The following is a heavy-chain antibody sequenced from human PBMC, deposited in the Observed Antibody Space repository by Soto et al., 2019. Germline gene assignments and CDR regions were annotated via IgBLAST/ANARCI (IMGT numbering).Heavy chain of an antibody. J-gene: IGHJ4*02. D-gene: IGHD2-21*02. CDR3: ARLVVTSASPFYYFDY. CDR1: GGSISSGGYY. V-gene: IGHV4-31*03. CDR2: IYYSGST. Sequence: QVQLQESGPGLVKPSQTLSLTCTVSGGSISSGGYYWSWIRQHPGKGLEWIGYIYYSGSTYYNPSLKSRVTISVDTSKNQFSLKLSSVTAADTAVYYCARLVVTSASPFYYFDYWGQGTLVTVSS.